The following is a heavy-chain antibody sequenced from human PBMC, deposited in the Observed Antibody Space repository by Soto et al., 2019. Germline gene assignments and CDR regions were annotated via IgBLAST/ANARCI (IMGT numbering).Heavy chain of an antibody. D-gene: IGHD3-10*01. CDR1: GFTFSSYW. CDR2: IKQDGSAK. J-gene: IGHJ4*02. Sequence: EVQLVESGGGLVQPGGSLRLSCAASGFTFSSYWMSWARQAPGKGLEGVANIKQDGSAKNYMDSVKGRFTISRDNDKNLLYLQMNSLRAEDTAVYYCARDQGAIGDFWGQGTLVTVSS. CDR3: ARDQGAIGDF. V-gene: IGHV3-7*01.